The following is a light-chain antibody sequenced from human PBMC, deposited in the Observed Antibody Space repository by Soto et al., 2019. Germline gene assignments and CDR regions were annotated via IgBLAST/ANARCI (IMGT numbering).Light chain of an antibody. CDR1: QSISSY. V-gene: IGKV1-39*01. CDR3: QQSYSTPPS. Sequence: DIQMTQSPSSLSASVGDRVTITCRASQSISSYLNWYQQKPGKAPKLLIYAASSLQSGVPSRFSGSGSGTYFTLTISSLQHEDFATYYCQQSYSTPPSFGQGTKVDIK. CDR2: AAS. J-gene: IGKJ2*01.